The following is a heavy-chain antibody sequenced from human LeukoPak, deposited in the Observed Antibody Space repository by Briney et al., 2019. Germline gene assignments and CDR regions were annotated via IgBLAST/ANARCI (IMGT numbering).Heavy chain of an antibody. D-gene: IGHD3-9*01. V-gene: IGHV1-69*01. J-gene: IGHJ3*02. Sequence: SVKVSCKASGGTFSTYAISWVRQAPGQGLEWMGGIIPIFGTSNYAQKFQGRVTITADESTSTAYMELSSLRSEDTAVYYCARDDGRYFDRLGHDAFDIWGQGTLVTVSS. CDR1: GGTFSTYA. CDR2: IIPIFGTS. CDR3: ARDDGRYFDRLGHDAFDI.